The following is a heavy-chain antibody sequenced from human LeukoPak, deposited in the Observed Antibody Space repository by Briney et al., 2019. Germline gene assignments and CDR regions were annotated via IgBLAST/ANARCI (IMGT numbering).Heavy chain of an antibody. Sequence: PGGSLRLSCAASGFTFSSYAMHWVPQAPGKGLEWVAVISYDGSNKYYADSVKGRFTISRDNSKNTLYLQMNSLRAEDTAVYYCARARGRGYSYGTYFDYWGQGTLVTVSS. CDR2: ISYDGSNK. V-gene: IGHV3-30-3*01. CDR1: GFTFSSYA. CDR3: ARARGRGYSYGTYFDY. D-gene: IGHD5-18*01. J-gene: IGHJ4*02.